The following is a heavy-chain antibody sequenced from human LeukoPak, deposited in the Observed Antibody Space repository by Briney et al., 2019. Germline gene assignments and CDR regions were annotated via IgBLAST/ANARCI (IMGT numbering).Heavy chain of an antibody. CDR1: GGSISSYNYY. D-gene: IGHD3-10*01. V-gene: IGHV4-39*02. J-gene: IGHJ5*02. CDR3: ARQIHGERKLDCFDP. Sequence: SETLSLTCTVSGGSISSYNYYWGWIPQPPGMALDWVVSIHYSGDNYYTPSLKSPVTISADTSKTHFSLKLISVTAADAAVYYCARQIHGERKLDCFDPWGQGTLVTVSS. CDR2: IHYSGDN.